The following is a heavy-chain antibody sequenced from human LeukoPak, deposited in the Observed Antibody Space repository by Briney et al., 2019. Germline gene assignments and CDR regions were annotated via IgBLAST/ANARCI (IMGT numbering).Heavy chain of an antibody. CDR1: GGSFSGYY. D-gene: IGHD5-18*01. CDR2: INHSGST. CDR3: ARAKGSTAMVARSYDY. V-gene: IGHV4-34*01. Sequence: ESSETLSLTCAVYGGSFSGYYWSWIRQPPGKGLEWIGEINHSGSTNYNPSLKSRVTISVDTSKNQFSLKLSSVTAVDTAVYYCARAKGSTAMVARSYDYWGQGTLVTVSS. J-gene: IGHJ4*02.